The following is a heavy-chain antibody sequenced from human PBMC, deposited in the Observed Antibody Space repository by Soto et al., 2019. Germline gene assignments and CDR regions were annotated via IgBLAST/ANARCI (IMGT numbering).Heavy chain of an antibody. CDR2: IYYSGST. V-gene: IGHV4-39*01. Sequence: PSVTQSLRCTVSGGKIRSSSYHCSFIRQTPGKGLEWIGSIYYSGSTYYNPSLKSRVTISVDTSKNQFSLKLSSVTAADTAVYYCARRGSGSYSDYWGQGTLVSVSS. J-gene: IGHJ4*02. CDR1: GGKIRSSSYH. D-gene: IGHD3-10*01. CDR3: ARRGSGSYSDY.